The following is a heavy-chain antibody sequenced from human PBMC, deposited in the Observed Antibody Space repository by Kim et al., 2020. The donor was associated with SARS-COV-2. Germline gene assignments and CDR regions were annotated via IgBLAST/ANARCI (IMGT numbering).Heavy chain of an antibody. CDR3: ATAVAATNWFDP. Sequence: NYNPSLKGRVTISVDRSKNQFSLKLGSVTAADTAVYYCATAVAATNWFDPWGQGTLVTVSS. D-gene: IGHD6-19*01. J-gene: IGHJ5*02. V-gene: IGHV4-59*01.